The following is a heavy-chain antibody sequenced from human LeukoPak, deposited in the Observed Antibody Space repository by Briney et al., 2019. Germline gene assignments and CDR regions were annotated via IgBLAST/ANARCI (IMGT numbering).Heavy chain of an antibody. J-gene: IGHJ1*01. Sequence: SETLSLTCTVSGGSISSSSYYWGWIRQPPGKGLEWIGSIYYSGSTYYNPSLKSRVTISVDTSNNQFSLKLSSVTAADTAVYYCARDGSNYYDSSGYPGWFQHWGQGTLVTVSS. CDR1: GGSISSSSYY. CDR2: IYYSGST. CDR3: ARDGSNYYDSSGYPGWFQH. V-gene: IGHV4-39*07. D-gene: IGHD3-22*01.